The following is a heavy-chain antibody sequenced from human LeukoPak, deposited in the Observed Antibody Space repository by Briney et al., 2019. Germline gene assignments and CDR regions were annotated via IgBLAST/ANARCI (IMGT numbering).Heavy chain of an antibody. CDR1: GFTFSSDS. CDR2: ISSSSSYI. J-gene: IGHJ5*02. Sequence: PGGSLRFSCAASGFTFSSDSMNCVRQAPGKGLEWVSSISSSSSYIYYADSVKGRFTISRDNAKNSLYLQMNSLRAEDTAVYYCAREMRGRYRGLGFDLWGQGTLVTVPS. V-gene: IGHV3-21*01. CDR3: AREMRGRYRGLGFDL. D-gene: IGHD1-26*01.